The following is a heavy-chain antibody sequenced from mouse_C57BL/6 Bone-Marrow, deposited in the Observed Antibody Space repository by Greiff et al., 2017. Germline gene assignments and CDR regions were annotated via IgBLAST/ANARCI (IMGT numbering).Heavy chain of an antibody. Sequence: VQLQHSGPGLAKPSQTLSLTCSVSGYSITSDYWNWIRKFPGNKLEYMGDISYSGSTYSNPTIKSRISITRDTSKNQYYLQLNSRTTEDTATYYCAREKIYYDYYYAMDYWGQGTSVTVSS. V-gene: IGHV3-8*01. CDR1: GYSITSDY. J-gene: IGHJ4*01. D-gene: IGHD2-4*01. CDR3: AREKIYYDYYYAMDY. CDR2: ISYSGST.